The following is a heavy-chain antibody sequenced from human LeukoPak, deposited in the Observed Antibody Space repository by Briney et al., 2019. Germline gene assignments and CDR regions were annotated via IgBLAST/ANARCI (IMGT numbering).Heavy chain of an antibody. CDR3: ARVLPNSGRYFDY. V-gene: IGHV3-74*01. J-gene: IGHJ4*02. Sequence: PGGSLRLSCAASGFTFISYWMHWVRQAPGKGLVWVSRIFSDASSTNHADSVKGRFTISRDNAKNTLYLQMNSLRADDTAVYYCARVLPNSGRYFDYWSQGTLVTVSS. CDR1: GFTFISYW. D-gene: IGHD6-19*01. CDR2: IFSDASST.